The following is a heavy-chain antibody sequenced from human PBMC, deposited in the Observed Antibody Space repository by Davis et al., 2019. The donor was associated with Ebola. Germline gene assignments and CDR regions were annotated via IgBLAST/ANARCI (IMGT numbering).Heavy chain of an antibody. V-gene: IGHV4-39*07. J-gene: IGHJ5*02. Sequence: MPSETLSLTCTVSGGSISSSSYYWGWIRQPPGKGLEWIGEINHSGSTNYNPSLKSRVTISVDTSKNQFSLKLSSVTAADTAVYYCARGRIAARPVSEWFDPWGQGTLVTVSS. CDR2: INHSGST. CDR1: GGSISSSSYY. D-gene: IGHD6-6*01. CDR3: ARGRIAARPVSEWFDP.